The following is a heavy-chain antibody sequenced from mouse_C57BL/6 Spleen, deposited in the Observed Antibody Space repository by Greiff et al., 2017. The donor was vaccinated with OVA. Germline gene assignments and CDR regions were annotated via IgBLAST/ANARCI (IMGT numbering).Heavy chain of an antibody. D-gene: IGHD2-2*01. V-gene: IGHV5-17*01. Sequence: EVMLVESGGGLVKPGGSLKLSCAASGFTFSDYGMHWVRQAPEKGLEWVAYISSGSSTIYYADTVNGRFTISRDNAKNTLFLQMTSLRSEDTAMYYCARPRLQYYFDYWGQGTTLTVSS. CDR1: GFTFSDYG. CDR3: ARPRLQYYFDY. J-gene: IGHJ2*01. CDR2: ISSGSSTI.